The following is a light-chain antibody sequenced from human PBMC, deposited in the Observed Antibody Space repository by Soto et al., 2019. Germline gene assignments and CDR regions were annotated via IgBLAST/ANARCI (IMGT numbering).Light chain of an antibody. Sequence: EIVLTQSPATLSLSPGEIATLSCRASQSVSSYLAWYQQKPGQAPSLLIYDASNRATGIPARFSGSGSGTDFTLTISSLEPEDFAVYYCQQRSNSYTFGQGTKLEIK. CDR3: QQRSNSYT. J-gene: IGKJ2*01. CDR2: DAS. CDR1: QSVSSY. V-gene: IGKV3-11*01.